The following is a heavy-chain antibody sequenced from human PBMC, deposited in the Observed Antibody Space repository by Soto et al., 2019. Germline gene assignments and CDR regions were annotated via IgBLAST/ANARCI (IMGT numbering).Heavy chain of an antibody. CDR2: IFYGGGSGVA. Sequence: QLHLQESGPGLVEPSETLSLTCTVSGGSFSSSNYYWGWIRQSPGKGLEWIGNIFYGGGSGVAYYRPSLTGRVTTSVDTSKKQFSLNMRSLTAADTAVYFCARRGGGDSLFDSWGQGKLVTVSS. J-gene: IGHJ4*02. CDR1: GGSFSSSNYY. D-gene: IGHD4-17*01. CDR3: ARRGGGDSLFDS. V-gene: IGHV4-39*01.